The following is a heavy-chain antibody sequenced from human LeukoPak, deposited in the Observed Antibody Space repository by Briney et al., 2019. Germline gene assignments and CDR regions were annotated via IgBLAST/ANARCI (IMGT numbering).Heavy chain of an antibody. D-gene: IGHD2-2*01. CDR2: VNTSGSST. Sequence: ASVKLSCNASGYSFTSYYMHWVRQAPGQGLEWMGIVNTSGSSTSYAQKFQGRVTMNRDTSTTTVYMELSGLKSEDPAVYYCARDCTEDIVVVPAARAPNWCRPGGQGTLDSV. CDR3: ARDCTEDIVVVPAARAPNWCRP. J-gene: IGHJ5*02. CDR1: GYSFTSYY. V-gene: IGHV1-46*01.